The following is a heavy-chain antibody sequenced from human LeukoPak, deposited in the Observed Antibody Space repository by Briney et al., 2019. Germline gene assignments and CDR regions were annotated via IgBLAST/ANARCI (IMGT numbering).Heavy chain of an antibody. Sequence: PSETLSLTCTVSGGSISSSSYYWGWIRQPPGKGLEWIGTIYYSGSTYFNPSLKSRVTISVDTSKNQFSLKLSSVTAADTAVYYCARDEGIPYFDYWGQGTLVTVSS. D-gene: IGHD6-13*01. CDR2: IYYSGST. J-gene: IGHJ4*02. CDR1: GGSISSSSYY. CDR3: ARDEGIPYFDY. V-gene: IGHV4-39*07.